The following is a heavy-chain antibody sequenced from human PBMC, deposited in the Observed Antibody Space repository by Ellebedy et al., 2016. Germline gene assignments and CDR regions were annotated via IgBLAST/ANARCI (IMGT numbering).Heavy chain of an antibody. CDR3: AKDKRMITFGGVIDY. J-gene: IGHJ4*02. CDR2: ISGSSTYT. V-gene: IGHV3-11*05. CDR1: GFTFSDYY. D-gene: IGHD3-16*01. Sequence: GESLKISCAASGFTFSDYYMSWIRQAPGKGLEWVSYISGSSTYTNYADSVKGRFTISRDNAKNSLFLQMNSLRAEDTALYYCAKDKRMITFGGVIDYWGQGTLVTVS.